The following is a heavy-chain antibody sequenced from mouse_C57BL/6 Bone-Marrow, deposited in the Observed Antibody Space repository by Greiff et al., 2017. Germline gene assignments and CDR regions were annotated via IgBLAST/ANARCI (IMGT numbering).Heavy chain of an antibody. CDR1: GFSLSRYS. CDR3: ARRSTEYYLDY. V-gene: IGHV2-6-4*01. CDR2: IWGGGST. Sequence: VQLVESGPGLVAPSQSLSITCTVSGFSLSRYSVHWIRQPPGKGLEWLGMIWGGGSTDYNSALKSRLRISKDSSKSQVFLKMNSLQADDTAIYYCARRSTEYYLDYWGQGTTLTVSS. J-gene: IGHJ2*01.